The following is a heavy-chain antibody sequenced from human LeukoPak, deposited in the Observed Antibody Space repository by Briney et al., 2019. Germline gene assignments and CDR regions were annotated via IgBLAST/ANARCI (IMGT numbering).Heavy chain of an antibody. D-gene: IGHD3-10*01. J-gene: IGHJ4*02. CDR3: AGAPNGAGIRFDY. V-gene: IGHV3-7*01. CDR2: INQDGSQK. CDR1: GFTLSSYW. Sequence: PGGSLRLSCAASGFTLSSYWMSWVRQAPGKGLEWVANINQDGSQKYYVDSVKGRFTISRDNAKNSLYLQMNSLRAEDTAVYYCAGAPNGAGIRFDYWGQGTLVTISS.